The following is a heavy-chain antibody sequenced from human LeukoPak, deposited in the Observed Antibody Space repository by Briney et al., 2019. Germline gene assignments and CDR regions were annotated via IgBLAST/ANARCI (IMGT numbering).Heavy chain of an antibody. Sequence: QAGGSLRLSCAASGFTFSGYAMSWVRQAPGKGLEWVSAISGSGGSTYYADSVKGRFTISRDNSKNTLYLQMNSLRAEDTAVYYCAKDIEYNWNYDSRSPFDHWGQGTLVTVSS. J-gene: IGHJ4*02. D-gene: IGHD1-7*01. CDR2: ISGSGGST. V-gene: IGHV3-23*01. CDR3: AKDIEYNWNYDSRSPFDH. CDR1: GFTFSGYA.